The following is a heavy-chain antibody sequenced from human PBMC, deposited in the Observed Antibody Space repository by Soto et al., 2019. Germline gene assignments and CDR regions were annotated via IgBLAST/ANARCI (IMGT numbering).Heavy chain of an antibody. J-gene: IGHJ4*01. V-gene: IGHV4-31*03. CDR1: GGSISTGGYY. CDR2: ISYSGGT. Sequence: SETLSLTCTVSGGSISTGGYYWSWIRQHPGTGLEWIGHISYSGGTYYNTSLKSRVTISVDTSRNQFSLIVNSGPAAGRAVYYCARGVGHWGQGTLVTVSS. D-gene: IGHD1-26*01. CDR3: ARGVGH.